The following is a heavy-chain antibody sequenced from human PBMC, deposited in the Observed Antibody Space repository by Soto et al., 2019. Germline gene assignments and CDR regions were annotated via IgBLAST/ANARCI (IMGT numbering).Heavy chain of an antibody. CDR2: ISAYNGNT. V-gene: IGHV1-18*01. CDR1: GYTFTSYG. J-gene: IGHJ6*02. D-gene: IGHD3-10*01. CDR3: ARLLYGSGVDYYYYGMAV. Sequence: GASVKVSCKASGYTFTSYGISWVRQAPGQGLEWMGWISAYNGNTNYAQKLQGRVTMTTDTSTSTAYMELRSLRSDDTAVYYCARLLYGSGVDYYYYGMAVWGQGTTVTVSS.